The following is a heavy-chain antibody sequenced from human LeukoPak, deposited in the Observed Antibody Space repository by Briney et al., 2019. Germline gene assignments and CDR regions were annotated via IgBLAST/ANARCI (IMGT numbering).Heavy chain of an antibody. CDR2: INPNSGGT. D-gene: IGHD6-13*01. V-gene: IGHV1-2*02. Sequence: GASVKVSCKASGYTFTGYYMHWVRQAPGQGLEWMGWINPNSGGTNYAQKFQGRVTMTRDTSISTAYMELSRLRSDDTAVYYCARDGSYRQQLASNNWFDPWGQGTLVTVSS. J-gene: IGHJ5*02. CDR3: ARDGSYRQQLASNNWFDP. CDR1: GYTFTGYY.